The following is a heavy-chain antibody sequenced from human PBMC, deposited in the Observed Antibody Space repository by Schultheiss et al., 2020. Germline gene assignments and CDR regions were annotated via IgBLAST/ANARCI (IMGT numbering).Heavy chain of an antibody. CDR2: LNGDGRST. CDR3: VRGSQVYDAFDI. V-gene: IGHV3-74*01. Sequence: GGSMRLSCAASGFTFRSYWMHWVRQAPGEGLVWVSRLNGDGRSTNYADSVKGRFTISRDNAKNTLYLQMNSPRAEDTAVYYCVRGSQVYDAFDIWGQGTMVTVAS. D-gene: IGHD6-6*01. CDR1: GFTFRSYW. J-gene: IGHJ3*02.